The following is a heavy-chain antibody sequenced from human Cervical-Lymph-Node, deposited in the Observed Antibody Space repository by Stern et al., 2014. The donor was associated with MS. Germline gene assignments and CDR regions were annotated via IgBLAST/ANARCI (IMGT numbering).Heavy chain of an antibody. D-gene: IGHD3-22*01. CDR2: IYSSGST. Sequence: QLPLQESNPRLVKPSQTLSLICTVSGGSISSGSNYSTSIRQHPVKGLEWIRDIYSSGSTSYNPSLESRVIISADTSKNQFSLKLSSVTAADTAVYYCAREVWHQVVQWGAFDIWGRGTVVTVS. CDR1: GGSISSGSNY. V-gene: IGHV4-31*03. CDR3: AREVWHQVVQWGAFDI. J-gene: IGHJ3*02.